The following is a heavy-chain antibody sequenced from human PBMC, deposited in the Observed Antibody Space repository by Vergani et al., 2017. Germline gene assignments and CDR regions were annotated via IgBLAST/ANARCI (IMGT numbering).Heavy chain of an antibody. CDR3: ARDPRGYGGDPEDYYYGMDV. Sequence: QVQLVQSGAEVKKPGSSVKVSCKASGATFRSNTISWVRQVPGQGLEWMGRIIPVLGKTNYAQDFQGRLTIIADTSTSTAYMELTSLRSQDTAVYYCARDPRGYGGDPEDYYYGMDVWGQGTTVTVSS. V-gene: IGHV1-69*08. CDR1: GATFRSNT. J-gene: IGHJ6*02. D-gene: IGHD2-21*02. CDR2: IIPVLGKT.